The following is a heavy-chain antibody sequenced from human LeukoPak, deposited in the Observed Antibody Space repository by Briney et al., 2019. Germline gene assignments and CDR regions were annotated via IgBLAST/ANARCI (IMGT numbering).Heavy chain of an antibody. CDR2: INHSGST. CDR1: GRSFRGYY. Sequence: SETLSLTCAVYGRSFRGYYWSWIRQPPGKGLEWIGEINHSGSTNYNPSLKSRVTISVDTSKNQFSLKLSSVTAADTAVYYCARVTLTFSDAFDIWGQGTMVTVSS. V-gene: IGHV4-34*01. J-gene: IGHJ3*02. D-gene: IGHD3-3*02. CDR3: ARVTLTFSDAFDI.